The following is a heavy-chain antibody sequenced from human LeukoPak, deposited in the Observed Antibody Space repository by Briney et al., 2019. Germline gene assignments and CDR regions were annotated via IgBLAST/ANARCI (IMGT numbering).Heavy chain of an antibody. CDR1: GFTFSSYS. CDR3: ARGEVLTGYDY. J-gene: IGHJ4*02. V-gene: IGHV3-21*01. CDR2: ISSSSSYI. D-gene: IGHD7-27*01. Sequence: GGSLRLSCAASGFTFSSYSMNWVRQAPGRGLEWVSSISSSSSYIYYADSVKGRFTISRDSAKNSLYLQMNSLRAEDTAVYYCARGEVLTGYDYWGQGTLVTVSS.